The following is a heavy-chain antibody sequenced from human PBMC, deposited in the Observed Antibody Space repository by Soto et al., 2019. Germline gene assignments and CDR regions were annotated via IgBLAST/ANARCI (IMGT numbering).Heavy chain of an antibody. CDR1: GFPFSAYA. CDR2: ISGGGDSV. D-gene: IGHD3-10*01. Sequence: GGSLRLSCAASGFPFSAYALSWVRQAPGKGLECISGISGGGDSVYYADSVKGRFTISRDNSKNTLYLQMNSLRAEDTAVYYCASDLGPHAFDIWGQGTMVTVSS. J-gene: IGHJ3*02. CDR3: ASDLGPHAFDI. V-gene: IGHV3-23*01.